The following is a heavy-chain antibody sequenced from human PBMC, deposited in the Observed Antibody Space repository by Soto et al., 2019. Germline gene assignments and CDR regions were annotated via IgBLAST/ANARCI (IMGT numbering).Heavy chain of an antibody. CDR1: GGTFSSYA. D-gene: IGHD1-26*01. V-gene: IGHV1-69*12. CDR3: AKHAPQWELLTYFDY. Sequence: QVQLVQSGAEVKKPGSSVKVSCKASGGTFSSYAISWVRQAPGQGLEWMGGIIPIFGTANYAQKFQGRVTIPADESTSPAKMELSSLRSEDTAVYYCAKHAPQWELLTYFDYWGQGTLVTVSS. CDR2: IIPIFGTA. J-gene: IGHJ4*02.